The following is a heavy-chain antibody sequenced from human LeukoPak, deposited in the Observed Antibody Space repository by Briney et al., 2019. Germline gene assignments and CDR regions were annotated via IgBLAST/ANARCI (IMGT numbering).Heavy chain of an antibody. Sequence: ASVKVSCKVSGYTLTELSMHWVRQAPGKGLEWMGGFDPEDGETIYAQKFQGRVTMTEDTSTDTAYMELSSLRSEDTAVYYCATAKYPLDAFDIWGQGTMVTVSS. D-gene: IGHD6-6*01. CDR3: ATAKYPLDAFDI. V-gene: IGHV1-24*01. CDR2: FDPEDGET. J-gene: IGHJ3*02. CDR1: GYTLTELS.